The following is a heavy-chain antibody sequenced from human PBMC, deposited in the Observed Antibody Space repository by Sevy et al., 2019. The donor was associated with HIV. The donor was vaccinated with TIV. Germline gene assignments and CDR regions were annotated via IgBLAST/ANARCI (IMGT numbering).Heavy chain of an antibody. CDR1: GGYITSLY. D-gene: IGHD1-26*01. CDR2: IYYNGHI. CDR3: AGENAWGRGYS. V-gene: IGHV4-59*08. J-gene: IGHJ4*02. Sequence: ETLSLTCTVSGGYITSLYWNWIRQPPGKGLEWIANIYYNGHINYNPSLKSRVTLSLDTSKNQFSLRLSSVTAADTAMYYCAGENAWGRGYSWGQGTLVTVSS.